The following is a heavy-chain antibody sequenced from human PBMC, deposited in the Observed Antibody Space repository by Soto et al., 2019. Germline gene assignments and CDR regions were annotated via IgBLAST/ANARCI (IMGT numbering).Heavy chain of an antibody. CDR1: GGSISSGDYY. J-gene: IGHJ5*02. CDR2: IYYSGST. CDR3: ARGVAPGYSSSWYGGVWFDP. V-gene: IGHV4-30-4*01. D-gene: IGHD6-13*01. Sequence: SETLSLTCTVSGGSISSGDYYWSWIRQPPGRGLEWIGYIYYSGSTYYNPSLKSRVTISVDTSKNQFSLKLSSVTAADTAVYYCARGVAPGYSSSWYGGVWFDPWGQGTLVTVSS.